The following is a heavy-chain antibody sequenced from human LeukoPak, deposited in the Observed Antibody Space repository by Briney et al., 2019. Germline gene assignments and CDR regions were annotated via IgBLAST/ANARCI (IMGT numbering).Heavy chain of an antibody. D-gene: IGHD2-21*02. J-gene: IGHJ4*02. CDR1: GFTFSNHG. CDR2: IWYNGSNK. Sequence: GGSLRLSCAASGFTFSNHGIHWVRQAPGKGPEWVALIWYNGSNKYYGDSVKGRFTISRDNSKNTVYLQMNNLRAEDTGVYYCARDRLEAVTDDDYFDYWGQGTLVTVSS. V-gene: IGHV3-33*01. CDR3: ARDRLEAVTDDDYFDY.